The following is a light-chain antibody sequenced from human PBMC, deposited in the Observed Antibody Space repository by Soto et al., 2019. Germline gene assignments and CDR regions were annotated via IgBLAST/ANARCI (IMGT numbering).Light chain of an antibody. V-gene: IGKV3-20*01. CDR2: GAS. CDR3: QQYGSSPRT. CDR1: QSVSSSY. Sequence: EIVWTQSPGTLSLSPGERATLSCRASQSVSSSYLAWYQQKPGQAPRLLIYGASSRATGIPDRFRGSGSRTDFTLTISRLEPEDFAVYYCQQYGSSPRTFGQGTKVEIK. J-gene: IGKJ1*01.